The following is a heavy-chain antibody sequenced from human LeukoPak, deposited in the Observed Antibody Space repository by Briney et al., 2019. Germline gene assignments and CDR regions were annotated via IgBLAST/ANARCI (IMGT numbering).Heavy chain of an antibody. Sequence: PGGSLRLSCAASGFSLTTYAIGWVRQAPGKGLEWVSVISDRGDSTYYADSVKGRFTISRDSSKNTLYLQMNSLGGEDTALYYCAKGRWGLTINNFDLWDQGTMVTVSS. V-gene: IGHV3-23*01. CDR2: ISDRGDST. CDR1: GFSLTTYA. CDR3: AKGRWGLTINNFDL. D-gene: IGHD2-21*02. J-gene: IGHJ3*01.